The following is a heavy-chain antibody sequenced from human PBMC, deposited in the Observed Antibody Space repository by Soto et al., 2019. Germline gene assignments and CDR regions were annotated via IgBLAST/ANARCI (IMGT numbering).Heavy chain of an antibody. CDR1: GFTFSSYS. CDR3: ARGSLIFGVVICFGMDV. V-gene: IGHV3-21*01. CDR2: ISSSSSYI. J-gene: IGHJ6*02. Sequence: GGSLRLSCAASGFTFSSYSMNWVRQAPGKGLEWVSSISSSSSYIYYADSVKGRFTISRDNAKNSLYLQMNSLRAEDTAVYYCARGSLIFGVVICFGMDVWGQGTTVTVSS. D-gene: IGHD3-3*01.